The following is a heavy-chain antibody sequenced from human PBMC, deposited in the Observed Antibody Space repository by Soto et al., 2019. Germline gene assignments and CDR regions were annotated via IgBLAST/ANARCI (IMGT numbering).Heavy chain of an antibody. CDR2: ISYSGST. J-gene: IGHJ4*02. Sequence: SETLSLTCTVSGGSISSSNYYWCWIREPPGKGLEWIGSISYSGSTYYNPSLKSRVTISVDTSKNQFSLNLSSVTASDTAVYHCARRGVGAPIRYWGQGTLVTVSS. D-gene: IGHD1-26*01. CDR1: GGSISSSNYY. CDR3: ARRGVGAPIRY. V-gene: IGHV4-39*01.